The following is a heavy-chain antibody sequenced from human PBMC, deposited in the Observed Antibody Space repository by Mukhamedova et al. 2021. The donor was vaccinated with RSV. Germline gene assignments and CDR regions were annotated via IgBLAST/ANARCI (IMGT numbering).Heavy chain of an antibody. CDR2: IYHSGST. D-gene: IGHD2-2*01. V-gene: IGHV4-38-2*01. CDR1: GYY. Sequence: GYYWGWIRQPPGKGLEWIGSIYHSGSTYYNPSLKSRVTISVDTSKNQFSLKLSSVTAADTAVYYCSSSDLVVVPAATPVYYFDYWG. CDR3: SSSDLVVVPAATPVYYFDY. J-gene: IGHJ4*01.